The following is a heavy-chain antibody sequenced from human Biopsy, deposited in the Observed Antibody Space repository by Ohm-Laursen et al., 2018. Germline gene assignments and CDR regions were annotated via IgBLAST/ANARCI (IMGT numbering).Heavy chain of an antibody. D-gene: IGHD6-19*01. CDR1: GDSVSSGSFY. J-gene: IGHJ4*02. CDR2: INDRGST. Sequence: TLSLTCSVSGDSVSSGSFYWTWLRQPPGQGLDYIRYINDRGSTANYNPSLESRVTMSVDMPKNQFPLKLSSVTAADTAIYYCARGMRSSGWPYFDSWGQGTLVTVSS. CDR3: ARGMRSSGWPYFDS. V-gene: IGHV4-61*01.